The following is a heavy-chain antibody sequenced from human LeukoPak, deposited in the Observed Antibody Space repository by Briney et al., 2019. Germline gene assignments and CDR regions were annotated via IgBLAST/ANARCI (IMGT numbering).Heavy chain of an antibody. J-gene: IGHJ4*01. V-gene: IGHV4-4*07. CDR3: ARGGYSYATFDF. D-gene: IGHD5-18*01. CDR2: IYTNGKT. CDR1: AGSISNYY. Sequence: PSETLSLTCTVSAGSISNYYWSWIRQPAGKGLEWIGRIYTNGKTNYNPSPKSRVTMSVDTSKNQMSLKLNSVTAADTAMYYCARGGYSYATFDFWGHGTLVTVSS.